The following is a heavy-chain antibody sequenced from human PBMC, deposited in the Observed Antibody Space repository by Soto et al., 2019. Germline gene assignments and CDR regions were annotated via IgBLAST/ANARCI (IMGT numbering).Heavy chain of an antibody. CDR2: VNPNTGLT. CDR3: TTSRLDP. CDR1: GYTFTALY. J-gene: IGHJ5*02. Sequence: ASVKVSCKASGYTFTALYMNWVRQAPGQGLEWMGWVNPNTGLTKYAQKFQGRVSMTRDTSINTAYMELSGLTPDDTAVYYCTTSRLDPWGQGTLVTVSS. V-gene: IGHV1-2*02.